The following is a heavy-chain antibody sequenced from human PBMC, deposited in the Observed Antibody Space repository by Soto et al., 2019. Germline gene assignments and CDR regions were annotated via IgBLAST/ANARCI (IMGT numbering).Heavy chain of an antibody. J-gene: IGHJ4*02. D-gene: IGHD4-17*01. Sequence: QLQLQESGPGLVKPSETLSLTCTVSGGSISSSSYYWGWIRQPPGKGLEWIGSIYYSGSTYYNPSLKRRGTITVDTSKNQFSLKLSFVNAADTAVYYCASSYGDYLSYWGQGTLVTVSS. CDR3: ASSYGDYLSY. CDR1: GGSISSSSYY. V-gene: IGHV4-39*01. CDR2: IYYSGST.